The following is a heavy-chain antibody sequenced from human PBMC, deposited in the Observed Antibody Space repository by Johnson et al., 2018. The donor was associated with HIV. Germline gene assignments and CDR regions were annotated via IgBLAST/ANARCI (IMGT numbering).Heavy chain of an antibody. J-gene: IGHJ3*02. CDR1: GFTFDDYA. Sequence: VQVVESGGGLVQPGRSLRLSCAASGFTFDDYAMHWVRQAPGKGLEWVSGISWNSGSIGYADSVKGRFTISRDNSKNTLYLQMNSLRAEDTAVYYCLSPSDAFDIWGQGTMVTVSS. CDR2: ISWNSGSI. CDR3: LSPSDAFDI. V-gene: IGHV3-9*01.